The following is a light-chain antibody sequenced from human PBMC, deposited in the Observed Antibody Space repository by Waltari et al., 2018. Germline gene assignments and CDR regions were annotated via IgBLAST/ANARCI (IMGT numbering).Light chain of an antibody. CDR1: ALPKQY. V-gene: IGLV3-25*03. Sequence: SYELTQPPSVSVSPGQTARITCSGDALPKQYAYWYQQKPGQAPVLVIYKDRERPSGIPELFSGSSSGKTGTLTISGVQAQDEADYYCQSADSSGTYPYVFGTGTKVTVL. J-gene: IGLJ1*01. CDR3: QSADSSGTYPYV. CDR2: KDR.